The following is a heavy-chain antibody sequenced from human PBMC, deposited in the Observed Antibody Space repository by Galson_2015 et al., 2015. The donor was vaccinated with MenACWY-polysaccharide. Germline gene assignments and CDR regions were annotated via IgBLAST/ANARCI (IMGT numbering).Heavy chain of an antibody. D-gene: IGHD2-2*01. CDR2: ISSSSSTI. V-gene: IGHV3-48*01. J-gene: IGHJ6*02. Sequence: SLRLSCAASGFTFRSYSMNWVRQAPGKGLEWVSYISSSSSTIYYADSVKGRFTISRDNAKNSLFLQMNSLRAEDTAVYYCARLHCSSTSCYPTDYYYYGMDVWGQGTTVTVSS. CDR1: GFTFRSYS. CDR3: ARLHCSSTSCYPTDYYYYGMDV.